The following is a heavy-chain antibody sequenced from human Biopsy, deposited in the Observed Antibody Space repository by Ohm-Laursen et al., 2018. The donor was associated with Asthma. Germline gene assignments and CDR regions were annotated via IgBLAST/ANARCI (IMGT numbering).Heavy chain of an antibody. D-gene: IGHD3-22*01. CDR3: ARGDSSNWSHYYFDY. Sequence: SLRLSCAASGFTFGSYGLHWVRQAPGKGPEWVSVIYSGGTSHTADSVRGRFTISRDYSKNTLYLQMHSLRAEDTAVYYCARGDSSNWSHYYFDYWGQGTLVTVSS. CDR2: IYSGGTS. V-gene: IGHV3-NL1*01. CDR1: GFTFGSYG. J-gene: IGHJ4*02.